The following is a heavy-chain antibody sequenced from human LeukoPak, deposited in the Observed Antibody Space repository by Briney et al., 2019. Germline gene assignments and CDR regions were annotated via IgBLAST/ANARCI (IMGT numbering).Heavy chain of an antibody. Sequence: GGSLRLSCAASGFTFSSYAMSWVRQAPGKGLEWVSAISGSGGSTYYADSVKGRFTISRDNSKNTLYLQMNSLRAEDTAVYYCAKEAIVATILLPYFDYWGQGTLVTVSS. CDR3: AKEAIVATILLPYFDY. CDR1: GFTFSSYA. J-gene: IGHJ4*02. V-gene: IGHV3-23*01. CDR2: ISGSGGST. D-gene: IGHD5-12*01.